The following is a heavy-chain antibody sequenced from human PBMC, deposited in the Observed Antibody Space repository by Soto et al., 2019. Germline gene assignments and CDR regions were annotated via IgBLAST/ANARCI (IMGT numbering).Heavy chain of an antibody. V-gene: IGHV1-2*02. Sequence: HEHLVQSGAEVKRPGASLKVSCKASGYSFTGYYIHWVRQAPGQGLEWMGWINPDSGATNYAQNFQGRVNLTSDTSISTASMDLTSLTSDDTAVYYCARGDYGTGGYPFPYFDYGGQGTLVIVSS. J-gene: IGHJ4*02. CDR2: INPDSGAT. D-gene: IGHD2-8*02. CDR1: GYSFTGYY. CDR3: ARGDYGTGGYPFPYFDY.